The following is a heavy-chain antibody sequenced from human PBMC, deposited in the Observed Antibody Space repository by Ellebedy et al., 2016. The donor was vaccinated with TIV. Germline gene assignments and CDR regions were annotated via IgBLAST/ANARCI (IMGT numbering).Heavy chain of an antibody. D-gene: IGHD3-9*01. CDR2: INPNSGGT. CDR3: ARDLLYYDVLTDSDYYYGMDV. Sequence: AASVKVSCKASGYSFTGYYMHWVRQAPGQGLEWMGWINPNSGGTHYALKFQGRVTMTRDTSISTAYMELSSLTSDDTAVYFCARDLLYYDVLTDSDYYYGMDVWGQGTTVTVSS. CDR1: GYSFTGYY. J-gene: IGHJ6*02. V-gene: IGHV1-2*02.